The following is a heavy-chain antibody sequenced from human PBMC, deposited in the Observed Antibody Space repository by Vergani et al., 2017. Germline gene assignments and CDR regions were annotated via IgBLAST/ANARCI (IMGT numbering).Heavy chain of an antibody. CDR1: GFTFSSYD. J-gene: IGHJ4*02. V-gene: IGHV3-13*01. CDR2: IGTAGDT. Sequence: EVQLVESGGGLVQPGGSLRLSCAASGFTFSSYDMHWVRQATGKGLEWVSAIGTAGDTYYPGSVKGRFTISRENAKNSLYLQMNSLRAGDTAVYYCARGQSRAAAGTLYFDYWGQGTLVTVSS. D-gene: IGHD6-13*01. CDR3: ARGQSRAAAGTLYFDY.